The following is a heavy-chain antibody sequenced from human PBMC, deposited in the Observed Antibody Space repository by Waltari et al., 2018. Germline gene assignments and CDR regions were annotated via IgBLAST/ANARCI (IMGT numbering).Heavy chain of an antibody. D-gene: IGHD2-2*01. Sequence: QVQLVQSGAEVKKPGASVKVSCKASGYTFTSYAMHWVRQAPGQRLEWMGWINAGNGNTKYSQKFQGRVTITRDTSASTANMELSSLRSEDTAVYYCARDHQPLQLDYWGQGTLVTVSS. CDR1: GYTFTSYA. J-gene: IGHJ4*02. V-gene: IGHV1-3*01. CDR2: INAGNGNT. CDR3: ARDHQPLQLDY.